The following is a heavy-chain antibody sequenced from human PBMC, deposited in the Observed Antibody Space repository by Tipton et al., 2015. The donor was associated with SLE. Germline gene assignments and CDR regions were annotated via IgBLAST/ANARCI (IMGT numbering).Heavy chain of an antibody. CDR2: IYSSGDR. CDR3: ARGCDGEYVRYFDV. J-gene: IGHJ2*01. Sequence: TLSLTCTVSGGSIRFDYWSWIRQSAGRGLEWIGRIYSSGDRDYNPSLRSRVTMSIDAPQNRVSLRLKSVIAADTAVYYCARGCDGEYVRYFDVWGPGTLVAVSS. CDR1: GGSIRFDY. D-gene: IGHD4-17*01. V-gene: IGHV4-4*07.